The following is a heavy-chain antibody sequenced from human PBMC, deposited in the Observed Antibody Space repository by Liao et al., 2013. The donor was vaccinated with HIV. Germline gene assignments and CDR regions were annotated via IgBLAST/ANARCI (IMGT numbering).Heavy chain of an antibody. Sequence: QVHLQESGPRLVKSSETLSLTCSVSGASMGSYYWSWIRQPPGKGLEWIGYIYVSGSTYDNPSLKSRVTISVDRSKNQFSLKLSSVTAADTAVYYCARGPTTMVRGVIKYFDYWGQGTLVTVSS. CDR2: IYVSGST. V-gene: IGHV4-59*12. D-gene: IGHD3-10*01. CDR3: ARGPTTMVRGVIKYFDY. CDR1: GASMGSYY. J-gene: IGHJ4*02.